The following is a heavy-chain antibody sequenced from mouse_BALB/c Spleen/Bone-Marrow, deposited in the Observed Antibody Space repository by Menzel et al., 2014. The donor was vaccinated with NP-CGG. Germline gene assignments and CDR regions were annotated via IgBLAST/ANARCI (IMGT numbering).Heavy chain of an antibody. CDR2: INPSTGYT. D-gene: IGHD1-1*01. V-gene: IGHV1-7*01. CDR3: AREGDYYGFAF. J-gene: IGHJ3*01. Sequence: VQLQQSGAELAKPGASVKMSCKASGYTFTSYWMHWVKQRPGQGLEWIGYINPSTGYTEYNQKFKDKATLTADKSSSTAYMQLSSLTSEDSAVDYCAREGDYYGFAFWGEGTLVTVSA. CDR1: GYTFTSYW.